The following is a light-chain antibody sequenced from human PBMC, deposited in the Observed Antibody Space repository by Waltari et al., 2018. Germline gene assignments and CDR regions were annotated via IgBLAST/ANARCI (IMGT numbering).Light chain of an antibody. Sequence: QSVLTQPPSVSGTPGQRVTISCSGSNSNSGSNFVNWYQQLPGTAPKLLIYNNNQGPSGVPDRFAASKAGTSASLAITGLQSEDEADYYCAVWDDSLGGVFGGGTKLTVL. CDR2: NNN. CDR3: AVWDDSLGGV. V-gene: IGLV1-44*01. CDR1: NSNSGSNF. J-gene: IGLJ3*02.